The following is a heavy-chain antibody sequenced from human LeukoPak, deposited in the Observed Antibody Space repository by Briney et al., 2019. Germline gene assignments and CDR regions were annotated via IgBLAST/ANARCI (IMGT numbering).Heavy chain of an antibody. CDR2: INGDGSST. CDR1: GLTFANHW. Sequence: GGSLRLSCAASGLTFANHWMHWIRQVPGRVPVWVSRINGDGSSTAYADSVKGRFTISRDNAKNTLYLQMNSLRPVDTALYYCARNDDTMPFDNWGQGTLVTVSS. D-gene: IGHD1-1*01. J-gene: IGHJ4*02. V-gene: IGHV3-74*01. CDR3: ARNDDTMPFDN.